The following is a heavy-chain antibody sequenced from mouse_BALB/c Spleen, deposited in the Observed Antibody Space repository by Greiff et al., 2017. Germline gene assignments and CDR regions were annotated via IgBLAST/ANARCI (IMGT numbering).Heavy chain of an antibody. Sequence: EVKLVESGGGLVKPGGSLKLSCAASGFTFSSYTMSWVRQTPEKRLEWVATISSGGSYTYYPDSVKGRFTISRDNAKNTLYLQMSSLKSEDTAMYYCARAYWGQGTLVTVSA. CDR1: GFTFSSYT. CDR3: ARAY. J-gene: IGHJ3*01. V-gene: IGHV5-6-4*01. CDR2: ISSGGSYT.